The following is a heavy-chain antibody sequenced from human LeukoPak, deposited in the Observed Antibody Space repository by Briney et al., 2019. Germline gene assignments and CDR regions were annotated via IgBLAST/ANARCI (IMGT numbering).Heavy chain of an antibody. D-gene: IGHD2-2*01. CDR2: IYTSGST. J-gene: IGHJ4*02. Sequence: SQTLSLTCTVSAGSISSGSYYWRWIRQPAGKGLEWIARIYTSGSTNYNPSLKTRVTISVDTSKNPFSLKLSSVTAADTAVYYCARASLIKVVPAAPGYYFDYWGQGTLVTVSS. CDR1: AGSISSGSYY. V-gene: IGHV4-61*02. CDR3: ARASLIKVVPAAPGYYFDY.